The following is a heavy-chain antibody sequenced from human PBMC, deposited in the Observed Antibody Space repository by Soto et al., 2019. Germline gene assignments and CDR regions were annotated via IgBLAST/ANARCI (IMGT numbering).Heavy chain of an antibody. J-gene: IGHJ4*02. CDR1: GFTFSSYG. Sequence: GGSLRLSCAASGFTFSSYGMHWVRQAPGKGLEWVADVSSDGSDKHYADSVKGRFTISRDNSKNTLYLEMNSLSAEDAAVYYCARVIVASTRIDYWGQGTLVTVSS. CDR3: ARVIVASTRIDY. CDR2: VSSDGSDK. V-gene: IGHV3-30*03. D-gene: IGHD1-26*01.